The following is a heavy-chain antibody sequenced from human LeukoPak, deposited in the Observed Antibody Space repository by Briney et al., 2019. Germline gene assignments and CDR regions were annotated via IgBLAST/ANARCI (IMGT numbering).Heavy chain of an antibody. CDR1: GFTFSSYA. Sequence: GGSLRLSCAASGFTFSSYAMSWVRQAPGKGLEWVSAISGSGGSTYYADSVKGRFTISRDNSKNTLYLQMNSLRAEDTAVCYCASPLLWFGIRTWGQGTLVTVSS. D-gene: IGHD3-10*01. CDR2: ISGSGGST. V-gene: IGHV3-23*01. J-gene: IGHJ5*02. CDR3: ASPLLWFGIRT.